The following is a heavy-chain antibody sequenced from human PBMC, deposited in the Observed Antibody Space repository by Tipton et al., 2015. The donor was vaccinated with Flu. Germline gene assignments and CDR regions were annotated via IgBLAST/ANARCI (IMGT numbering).Heavy chain of an antibody. CDR3: ARGDCSSTSCLDY. D-gene: IGHD2-2*01. Sequence: TLSLTCTVPGGSISTYYWSWIRQPPGKGLEWIGFINYNGGTDYNPSLKSRVTISVDTSKNQFSLRLSSVTAADTAVYYCARGDCSSTSCLDYWGQGTLVTVSS. J-gene: IGHJ4*02. CDR2: INYNGGT. V-gene: IGHV4-59*01. CDR1: GGSISTYY.